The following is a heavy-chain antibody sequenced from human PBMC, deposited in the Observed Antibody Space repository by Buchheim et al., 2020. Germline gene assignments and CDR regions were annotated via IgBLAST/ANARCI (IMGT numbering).Heavy chain of an antibody. Sequence: QVQLQQWGAGLLKSSETLSLTCGVYDESFSYYYWSWIRQPPGKGLEWIGEINHSGNTNDNPSLKSRVLISIDTSKNQFTLRLSSVTAADTAVYYCARDRKGGVLRYFDWLGDAFDIWGQGT. J-gene: IGHJ3*02. D-gene: IGHD3-9*01. V-gene: IGHV4-34*01. CDR1: DESFSYYY. CDR3: ARDRKGGVLRYFDWLGDAFDI. CDR2: INHSGNT.